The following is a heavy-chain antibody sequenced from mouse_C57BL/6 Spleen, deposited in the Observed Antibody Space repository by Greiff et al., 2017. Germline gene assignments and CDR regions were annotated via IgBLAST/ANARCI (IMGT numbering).Heavy chain of an antibody. D-gene: IGHD1-1*01. CDR3: ARERGLLRYSLAY. J-gene: IGHJ3*01. CDR1: GYTFTSYW. Sequence: QVQLQQPGTELVKPGASVKLSCKASGYTFTSYWMHWVKQRPGQGLEWIGNINPSNGGTNYNEKLKSKATLTVDKSSSTAYMQLSSLTSEDSAVYYCARERGLLRYSLAYWGQGTLVTVSA. CDR2: INPSNGGT. V-gene: IGHV1-53*01.